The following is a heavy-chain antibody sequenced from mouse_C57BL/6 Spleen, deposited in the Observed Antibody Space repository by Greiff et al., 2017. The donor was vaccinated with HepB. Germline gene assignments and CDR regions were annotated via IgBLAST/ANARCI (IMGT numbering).Heavy chain of an antibody. CDR1: GYAFTNYL. Sequence: VQLQQSGAELVRPGTSVKVSCKASGYAFTNYLIEWVKQRPGQGLEWIGVINPGSGGTNYNEKFKGKATLTADKSSSTAYMQLSSLTSEDSAVYFCARVTTIGYALDYWGQGTSVTVSS. D-gene: IGHD1-1*01. CDR2: INPGSGGT. J-gene: IGHJ4*01. CDR3: ARVTTIGYALDY. V-gene: IGHV1-54*01.